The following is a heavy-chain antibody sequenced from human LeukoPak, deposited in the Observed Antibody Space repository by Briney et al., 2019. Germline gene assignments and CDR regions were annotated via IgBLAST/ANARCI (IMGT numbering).Heavy chain of an antibody. J-gene: IGHJ4*02. CDR1: GFTFSSYA. CDR3: ARGRNTGRQFYFDY. D-gene: IGHD5-18*01. CDR2: ITGSGGST. V-gene: IGHV3-23*01. Sequence: GGSLRLSCAASGFTFSSYAMSRVRQAPGKGLEWVSAITGSGGSTSYTDSVKGRFTISRDNSKNTLYLQMNSLRAEDTAVYYCARGRNTGRQFYFDYWGQGTLVTVAS.